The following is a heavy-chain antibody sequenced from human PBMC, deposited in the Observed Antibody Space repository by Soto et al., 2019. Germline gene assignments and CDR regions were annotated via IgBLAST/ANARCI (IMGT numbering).Heavy chain of an antibody. CDR1: GYPFTSYY. V-gene: IGHV1-46*01. CDR3: ARVRRSSGYYYGY. D-gene: IGHD3-22*01. Sequence: GSVKVCCKSSGYPFTSYYMHLVRQAPGQGLEWMGIINPSGGSTSYAQKFQGRVTMTRDTSTSTVYMELSSLRSEDTAVYYCARVRRSSGYYYGYWGQGTTVTVSS. CDR2: INPSGGST. J-gene: IGHJ4*02.